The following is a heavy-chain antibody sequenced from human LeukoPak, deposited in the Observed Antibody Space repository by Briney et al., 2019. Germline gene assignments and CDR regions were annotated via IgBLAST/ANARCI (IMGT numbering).Heavy chain of an antibody. CDR3: NSGSRGYGMDV. Sequence: ASVKVSCKASGGTFSSYAINWVRQATGQGLEWMGWMNPNSGNTGYAQKFQGRVTMTRNTSISTAYMELSSLRSEDTAVYYCNSGSRGYGMDVWGQGTTVTVSS. D-gene: IGHD2-15*01. CDR2: MNPNSGNT. CDR1: GGTFSSYA. J-gene: IGHJ6*02. V-gene: IGHV1-8*02.